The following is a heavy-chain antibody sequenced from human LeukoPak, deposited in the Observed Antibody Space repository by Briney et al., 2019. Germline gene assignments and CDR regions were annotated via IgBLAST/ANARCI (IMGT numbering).Heavy chain of an antibody. V-gene: IGHV1-2*02. J-gene: IGHJ4*02. CDR2: INPNSGGT. Sequence: ASVKVSCKASGYTFTGYYMHWVRQAPGQGLEWMGWINPNSGGTNYAQKFQGRVTMTRDTSISTAYVELSRLRSDDTAVYYCARGSMIVVVSHFDYWGQGTLVTVSS. CDR1: GYTFTGYY. CDR3: ARGSMIVVVSHFDY. D-gene: IGHD3-22*01.